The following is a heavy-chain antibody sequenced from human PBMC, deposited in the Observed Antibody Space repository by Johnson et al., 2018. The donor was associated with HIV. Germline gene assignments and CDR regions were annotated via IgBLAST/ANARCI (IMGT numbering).Heavy chain of an antibody. D-gene: IGHD2-21*02. CDR2: IYSGGSR. CDR1: GFTVSSNY. J-gene: IGHJ3*02. V-gene: IGHV3-66*01. Sequence: MQLVESGGGLVQPGGSLRLSCAASGFTVSSNYMSWVRQAPGKGLEWVSVIYSGGSRYYADSVTGRFTISRDNSKNTLDLQMKGLRAEDTAVYYCARDSAYCGGDCHDAFDIWGQGTMVTVSS. CDR3: ARDSAYCGGDCHDAFDI.